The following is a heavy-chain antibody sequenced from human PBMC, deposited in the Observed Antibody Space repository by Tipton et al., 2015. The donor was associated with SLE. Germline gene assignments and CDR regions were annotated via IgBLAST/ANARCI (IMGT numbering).Heavy chain of an antibody. D-gene: IGHD2-2*01. CDR2: ISPGGGST. CDR3: ARVVIPDASYYFDY. V-gene: IGHV1-46*01. Sequence: QSGPEVKKPGASVKVSCKASGYTFTSYYMHWVRQAPGQGLEWMGIISPGGGSTNYAQKFQGRVTMTRDTSTGTVYMELSNLRSEDTAVYYCARVVIPDASYYFDYWGQGTLVTVSS. CDR1: GYTFTSYY. J-gene: IGHJ4*02.